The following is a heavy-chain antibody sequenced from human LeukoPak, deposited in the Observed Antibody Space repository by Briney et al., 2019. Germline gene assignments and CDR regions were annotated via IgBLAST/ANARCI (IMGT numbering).Heavy chain of an antibody. CDR2: ISGSGGST. J-gene: IGHJ4*02. V-gene: IGHV3-23*01. CDR3: EKDLSRTGTCRGVGVFDC. CDR1: GFTFSSYA. D-gene: IGHD1-1*01. Sequence: GGSLRLSCVASGFTFSSYAMSWVRQAPGKGLGWVSAISGSGGSTYYADSVKGRLTISRDNSKNTLYLQMYNMRAEDTALYYCEKDLSRTGTCRGVGVFDCWGRGTLVLVSS.